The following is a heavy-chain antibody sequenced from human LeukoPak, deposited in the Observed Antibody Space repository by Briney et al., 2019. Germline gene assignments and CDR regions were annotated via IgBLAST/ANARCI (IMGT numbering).Heavy chain of an antibody. Sequence: SETLSLTCTVSGGSISSSSYYWGWLRQPPGKGLEWIGSIHYSGSTYFNPSLKSRVTIFVDTSKNQFSLKLSSVTAADTAVYYCARGLYSYDSSGQFVYWGQGTLVTVSS. CDR2: IHYSGST. CDR3: ARGLYSYDSSGQFVY. V-gene: IGHV4-39*01. CDR1: GGSISSSSYY. J-gene: IGHJ4*02. D-gene: IGHD3-22*01.